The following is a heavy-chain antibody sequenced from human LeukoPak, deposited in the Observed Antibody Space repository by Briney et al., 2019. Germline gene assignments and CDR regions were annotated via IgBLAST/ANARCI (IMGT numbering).Heavy chain of an antibody. CDR2: ISSSSSTI. D-gene: IGHD1-26*01. Sequence: GGSLRLSCAASGFTFSSYTMNWVRQAPGKGLEWISYISSSSSTIYYADSVKGRFTISRDNAKNSLYLQMNSLRDEDTAVYYCVRDIVGASYGGDYWGQGTLVTVSS. V-gene: IGHV3-48*02. J-gene: IGHJ4*02. CDR3: VRDIVGASYGGDY. CDR1: GFTFSSYT.